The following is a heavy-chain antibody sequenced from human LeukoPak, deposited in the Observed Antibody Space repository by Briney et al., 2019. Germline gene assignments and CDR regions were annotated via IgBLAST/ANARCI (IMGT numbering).Heavy chain of an antibody. Sequence: GGSLRLSCAAPGFTFSSYSMNWVRQAPGKGLEWVSSISSSSSYIYYADSVKGRFTISRDNAKNSLYLQMNSLRAEDTAVYYCARVRQLVRGYYYYYMDVWGKGTTVTVSS. CDR3: ARVRQLVRGYYYYYMDV. CDR2: ISSSSSYI. D-gene: IGHD6-6*01. V-gene: IGHV3-21*01. CDR1: GFTFSSYS. J-gene: IGHJ6*03.